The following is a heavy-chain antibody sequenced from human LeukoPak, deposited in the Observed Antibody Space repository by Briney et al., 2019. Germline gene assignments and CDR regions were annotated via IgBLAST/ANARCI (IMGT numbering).Heavy chain of an antibody. CDR1: GFIFSHYT. CDR3: AKDSFSQLVRPLGAFDI. V-gene: IGHV3-23*01. CDR2: INGSGDAT. J-gene: IGHJ3*02. Sequence: GGSLRLSCAASGFIFSHYTMTWVRQAPGKGLEWVSSINGSGDATKYADSVMGRFTISRDNSKNTLYLQMNSLRAEDTAVYYCAKDSFSQLVRPLGAFDIWGQGTMVTVSS. D-gene: IGHD6-13*01.